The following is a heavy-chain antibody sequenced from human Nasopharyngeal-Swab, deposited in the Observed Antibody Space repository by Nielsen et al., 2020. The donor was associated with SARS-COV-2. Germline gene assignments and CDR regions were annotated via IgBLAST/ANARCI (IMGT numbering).Heavy chain of an antibody. D-gene: IGHD3-3*01. CDR2: IKSKTDGGTT. V-gene: IGHV3-15*01. J-gene: IGHJ4*02. Sequence: GGSLRLSCAASGFTFSNAWMSWVRQAPGKGLEWVGRIKSKTDGGTTDYAAPVKGRFTISRDDSKNTLYLQMNSLRAEDTAVYYCASAYYDFWSGDEYYFDYWGQGTLVTVSS. CDR3: ASAYYDFWSGDEYYFDY. CDR1: GFTFSNAW.